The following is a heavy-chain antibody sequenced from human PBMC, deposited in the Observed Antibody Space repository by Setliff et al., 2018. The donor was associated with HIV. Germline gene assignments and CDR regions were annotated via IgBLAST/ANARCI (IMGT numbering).Heavy chain of an antibody. D-gene: IGHD4-17*01. CDR1: GYSLTELS. Sequence: ASVKVSCKVAGYSLTELSRHWVRQAPGKGLEWMGGFDPEAGETVYAQNFEGRLNMTEDTSTDTAYMELSSLTSEDTATYYCATIGVDDYGDYTDGFGMWGQGTMVT. CDR2: FDPEAGET. V-gene: IGHV1-24*01. CDR3: ATIGVDDYGDYTDGFGM. J-gene: IGHJ3*02.